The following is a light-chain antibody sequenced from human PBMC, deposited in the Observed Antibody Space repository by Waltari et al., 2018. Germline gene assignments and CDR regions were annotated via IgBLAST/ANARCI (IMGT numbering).Light chain of an antibody. V-gene: IGLV8-61*01. CDR2: NTD. CDR3: VLYMGSGMWV. CDR1: SGSVSSSFY. Sequence: QTVVTQEPSFSVSPGGTVTLTCGLSSGSVSSSFYPSWYQQTPGQAPRTLIYNTDTRTSGVPHRFSGSILGNKAALTITGAQADDESDCYCVLYMGSGMWVFGGGTKLTVL. J-gene: IGLJ3*02.